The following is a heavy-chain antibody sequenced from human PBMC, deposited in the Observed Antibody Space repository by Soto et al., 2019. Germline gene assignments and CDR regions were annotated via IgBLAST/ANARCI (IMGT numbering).Heavy chain of an antibody. CDR1: GFTFSVSA. J-gene: IGHJ4*02. Sequence: EVQLVESGGGLVQPGGSLKLSCAASGFTFSVSAMHWVRQASGKGLEWVGRIKGKADNYATAYAASVKGRFTIFREDSKNTAYLQINSLKTEDTAVYYCTRPRLDCIGGSCRDYWGQGILVTVSS. D-gene: IGHD2-15*01. CDR3: TRPRLDCIGGSCRDY. V-gene: IGHV3-73*02. CDR2: IKGKADNYAT.